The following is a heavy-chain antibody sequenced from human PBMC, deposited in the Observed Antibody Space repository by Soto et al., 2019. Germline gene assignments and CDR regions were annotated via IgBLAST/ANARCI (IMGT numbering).Heavy chain of an antibody. Sequence: QVQLVQSGAEMQQPGASVRVSCKASGGTFSKYAFSWVRQAPGQGLEWLGGTIPMFGTPNYAQKFQGRVAISADESTATVYMELSSLRSEDTAVYFCARQRRDRNYYYGMAVWGQGTTVTGSS. D-gene: IGHD1-1*01. J-gene: IGHJ6*02. CDR3: ARQRRDRNYYYGMAV. CDR2: TIPMFGTP. V-gene: IGHV1-69*01. CDR1: GGTFSKYA.